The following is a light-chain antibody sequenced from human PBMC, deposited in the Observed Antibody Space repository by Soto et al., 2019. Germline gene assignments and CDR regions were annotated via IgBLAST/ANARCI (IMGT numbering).Light chain of an antibody. V-gene: IGKV1-5*03. CDR3: QQYNSYWT. Sequence: DIQMTQSPSTLSASVGDRVTITFRASQSISSWLAWYQQKPGKAPKLLIYKASSLESGVPSRFSGSGSGTEFTLTISSPQPDDFETYYCQQYNSYWTFGQGTKVDIK. CDR1: QSISSW. J-gene: IGKJ1*01. CDR2: KAS.